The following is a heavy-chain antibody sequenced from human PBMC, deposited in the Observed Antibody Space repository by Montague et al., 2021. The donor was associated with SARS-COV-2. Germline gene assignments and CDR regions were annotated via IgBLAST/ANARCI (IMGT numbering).Heavy chain of an antibody. CDR3: ARGISLFDP. CDR1: GFIFSDYN. Sequence: SPRLSCAASGFIFSDYNMTWIRQTPGKGLEWISYINGASSRTNYXDSVKGRFTISRDNAKNSLFLQMNSLRVEDTAVYYCARGISLFDPWGQGTLVTVSS. V-gene: IGHV3-11*05. J-gene: IGHJ5*02. CDR2: INGASSRT.